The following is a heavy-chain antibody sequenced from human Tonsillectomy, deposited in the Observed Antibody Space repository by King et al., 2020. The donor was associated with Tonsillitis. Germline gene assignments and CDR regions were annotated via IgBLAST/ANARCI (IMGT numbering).Heavy chain of an antibody. Sequence: VQLVESGAEVKKPGASVKVSCTASGYTFTGYYMHWVRQAPGQGLEWMGWINPNSGGTNYAQKFQGRVTMTRDTSISTAYMELSRLRYDDTAVYYCAREGSGYDAMFSWFDPWGQGTLVTVSS. CDR2: INPNSGGT. CDR3: AREGSGYDAMFSWFDP. D-gene: IGHD5-12*01. V-gene: IGHV1-2*02. J-gene: IGHJ5*02. CDR1: GYTFTGYY.